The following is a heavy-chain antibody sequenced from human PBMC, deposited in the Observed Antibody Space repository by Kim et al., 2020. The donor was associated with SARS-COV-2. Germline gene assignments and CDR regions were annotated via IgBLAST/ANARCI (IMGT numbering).Heavy chain of an antibody. J-gene: IGHJ4*02. CDR2: IYYSGST. V-gene: IGHV4-39*01. CDR3: ARLGGWFYIVRGPMKPAFDY. CDR1: GGSISSSSYY. Sequence: SETLSLTCTVSGGSISSSSYYWGWIRQPPGKGLEWIGSIYYSGSTYYNPSLKSRVTISVDTSKNQFSLKLSSVTAADTAVYYCARLGGWFYIVRGPMKPAFDYWGQGTLVTVSS. D-gene: IGHD2-15*01.